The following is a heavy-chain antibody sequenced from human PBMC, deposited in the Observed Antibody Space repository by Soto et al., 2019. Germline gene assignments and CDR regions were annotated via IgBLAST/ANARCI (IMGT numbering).Heavy chain of an antibody. D-gene: IGHD2-15*01. CDR3: ARPILYCSGGSCYDY. V-gene: IGHV4-39*07. Sequence: SETLSLTCTVSGGSISSSSYYWGWIRQPPGKGLEWIGSIYYSGSTYYNPSLKSRVTISVDTSKNQFSLKLSSVTAADTAVYYCARPILYCSGGSCYDYWGQGTLVTVSS. CDR1: GGSISSSSYY. CDR2: IYYSGST. J-gene: IGHJ4*02.